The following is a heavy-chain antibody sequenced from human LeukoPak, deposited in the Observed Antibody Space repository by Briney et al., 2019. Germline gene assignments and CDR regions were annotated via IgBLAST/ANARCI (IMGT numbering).Heavy chain of an antibody. J-gene: IGHJ4*02. CDR1: GYSFTTYW. CDR2: IDPSDSYT. D-gene: IGHD3-10*01. CDR3: ARRRRFGGLYYFDY. V-gene: IGHV5-10-1*01. Sequence: GESLKISFRGSGYSFTTYWISWVRQMPGKGLEWMGRIDPSDSYTNYSPSFQGHVTISADKSISTAYLQWSSLKASDTAMYYCARRRRFGGLYYFDYWGQGTLVTVSS.